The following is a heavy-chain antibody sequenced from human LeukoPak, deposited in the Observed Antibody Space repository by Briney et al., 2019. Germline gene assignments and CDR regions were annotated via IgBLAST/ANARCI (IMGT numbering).Heavy chain of an antibody. D-gene: IGHD5-18*01. CDR3: AKDREAAMVNPDGMDV. CDR2: IWYDGSNK. J-gene: IGHJ6*02. V-gene: IGHV3-30*02. Sequence: GGSLRLSCAASAFTFSSYGMHWVRQAPGKGLEWVAVIWYDGSNKYYADSVKRRFTISRDNSKNTLYLQMNSLRAEDTAVYYCAKDREAAMVNPDGMDVWGQGTTVTVSS. CDR1: AFTFSSYG.